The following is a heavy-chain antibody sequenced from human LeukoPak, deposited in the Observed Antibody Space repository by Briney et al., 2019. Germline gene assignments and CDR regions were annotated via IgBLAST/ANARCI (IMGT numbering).Heavy chain of an antibody. J-gene: IGHJ4*02. D-gene: IGHD3-22*01. V-gene: IGHV3-23*01. Sequence: GGSLRLSCAASGFTFSSYAMSRVRQAPGQGLEWVSAISVSGGSTYYADSVKGRFTISRDNSKNTFYLQMNSLRAEDTAAYYCAKTAYYYDSSDYFNYFDYWGQGTLVTVSS. CDR2: ISVSGGST. CDR1: GFTFSSYA. CDR3: AKTAYYYDSSDYFNYFDY.